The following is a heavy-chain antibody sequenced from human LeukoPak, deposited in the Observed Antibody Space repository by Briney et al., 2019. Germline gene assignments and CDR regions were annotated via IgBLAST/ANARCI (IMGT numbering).Heavy chain of an antibody. CDR1: GYTFTSYG. Sequence: GASVKVSCKASGYTFTSYGISWVRQAPGQGLEWMGWIGAYNGNTNYAQKLQGRVTMTTDTSTSTAYMELRSLRSDDTAVYYCARDPTYYDFWSGDDAFDIWGQGTMVTVSS. J-gene: IGHJ3*02. V-gene: IGHV1-18*01. CDR2: IGAYNGNT. CDR3: ARDPTYYDFWSGDDAFDI. D-gene: IGHD3-3*01.